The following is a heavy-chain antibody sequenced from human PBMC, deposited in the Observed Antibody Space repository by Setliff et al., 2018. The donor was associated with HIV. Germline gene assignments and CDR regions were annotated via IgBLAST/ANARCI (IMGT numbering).Heavy chain of an antibody. CDR3: ARGNNDLESFDY. J-gene: IGHJ4*02. CDR2: IYASGKT. D-gene: IGHD3-3*01. Sequence: SSETLSLTCNVSGDSLNTYYWSWIRQSGGKGLEWIGRIYASGKTTFNPSLKSRVRMSVDTSKNQFSLKLTSVTASDTAVYYCARGNNDLESFDYWGQGAPVTVSS. CDR1: GDSLNTYY. V-gene: IGHV4-4*07.